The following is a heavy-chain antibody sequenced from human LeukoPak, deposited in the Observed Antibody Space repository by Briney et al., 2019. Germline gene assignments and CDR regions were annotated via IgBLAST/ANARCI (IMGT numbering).Heavy chain of an antibody. J-gene: IGHJ4*02. CDR2: INHSGST. V-gene: IGHV4-34*01. Sequence: SETLSLTCAVYGGSFSGYYWSWIRQPPGKGLEWIGEINHSGSTNYNPSLKSRVTISVDTSKNQFSLKLSSVTAADTAVYYCARRFWSGYYKWGQGTLVTVSS. D-gene: IGHD3-3*01. CDR3: ARRFWSGYYK. CDR1: GGSFSGYY.